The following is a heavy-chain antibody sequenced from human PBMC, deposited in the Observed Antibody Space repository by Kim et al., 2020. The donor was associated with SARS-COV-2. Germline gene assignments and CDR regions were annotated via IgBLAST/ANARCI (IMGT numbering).Heavy chain of an antibody. CDR3: ARGRVTSNGSGSKDFDY. D-gene: IGHD3-10*01. V-gene: IGHV4-34*01. CDR2: INHSGST. J-gene: IGHJ4*02. CDR1: GGSFSGYY. Sequence: SETLSLTCAVYGGSFSGYYWRWIRQPPGKGLEWIGEINHSGSTNYNPSLKSRVTISVDTSKNQFSLKLSPVTAADTAVYYCARGRVTSNGSGSKDFDYWGQGTLVTVSS.